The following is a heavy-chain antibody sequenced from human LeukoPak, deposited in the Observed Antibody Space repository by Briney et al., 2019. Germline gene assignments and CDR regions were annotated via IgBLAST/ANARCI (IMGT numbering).Heavy chain of an antibody. CDR3: GRGGRDTADQTYYYYYYMDV. V-gene: IGHV1-2*02. CDR1: GYTFTGYY. Sequence: ASVKVSCKASGYTFTGYYMHWVRQAPGQGLEWMGWINPNSGGTNYAQKFQGRVTMTRDTSISTAYMELSRLRSDDTAVYYCGRGGRDTADQTYYYYYYMDVWGKGTTVTVSS. CDR2: INPNSGGT. J-gene: IGHJ6*03. D-gene: IGHD5-18*01.